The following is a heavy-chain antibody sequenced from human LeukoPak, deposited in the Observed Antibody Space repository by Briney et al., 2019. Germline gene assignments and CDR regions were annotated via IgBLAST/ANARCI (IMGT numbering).Heavy chain of an antibody. Sequence: GASVTVSCKASGGTFSSYAISWVRQAPGQGLEWMGGIIPIFGTANYAQKFQGRVTITTEESTSTAYMEMRRLRSEDTAVYYCARDARRYDSSHHYYYYMDVWGKGTTVTVSS. J-gene: IGHJ6*03. D-gene: IGHD3-22*01. CDR3: ARDARRYDSSHHYYYYMDV. CDR2: IIPIFGTA. V-gene: IGHV1-69*05. CDR1: GGTFSSYA.